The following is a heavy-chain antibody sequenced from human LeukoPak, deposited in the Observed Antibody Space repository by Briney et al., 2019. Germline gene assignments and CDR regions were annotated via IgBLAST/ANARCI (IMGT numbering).Heavy chain of an antibody. D-gene: IGHD5-18*01. V-gene: IGHV4-30-4*01. CDR1: GGSISSGDYY. CDR2: IYHSGST. Sequence: PSQTLSLTCTVSGGSISSGDYYWSWIRQPPGKGPEWIGYIYHSGSTYYNPSLKSRVTISVDTSKNQFSLKLSSVTAADTAVYYCARDRGYSYGPFDYWGQGTLVTVSS. J-gene: IGHJ4*02. CDR3: ARDRGYSYGPFDY.